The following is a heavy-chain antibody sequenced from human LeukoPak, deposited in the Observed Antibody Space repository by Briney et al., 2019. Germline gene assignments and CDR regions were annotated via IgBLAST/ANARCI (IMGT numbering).Heavy chain of an antibody. J-gene: IGHJ4*02. Sequence: GGSLRLSCAASGFTFSSYSMSWVRQAPGKGLQWVSSISSTNTYIYYADSVRGRFTISRDNAKNSLYLQMNSLRAEDTAVYYCARAALPRYYYGSGSFDYWGQGTLVTVSS. CDR1: GFTFSSYS. CDR2: ISSTNTYI. CDR3: ARAALPRYYYGSGSFDY. D-gene: IGHD3-10*01. V-gene: IGHV3-21*01.